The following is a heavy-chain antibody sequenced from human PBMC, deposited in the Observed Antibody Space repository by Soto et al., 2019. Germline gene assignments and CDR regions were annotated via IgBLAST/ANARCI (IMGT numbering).Heavy chain of an antibody. CDR2: IVVGSGNT. Sequence: SVKVSCKASGFTFTSSAVQWVRQARGQRLEWIGWIVVGSGNTNYARKFQERVTITRDMSTSTAYMELSSLRSEDTAVYYCAADNRCYYDSSGYNGVYWGQGTLVTVSS. CDR3: AADNRCYYDSSGYNGVY. CDR1: GFTFTSSA. V-gene: IGHV1-58*01. J-gene: IGHJ4*02. D-gene: IGHD3-22*01.